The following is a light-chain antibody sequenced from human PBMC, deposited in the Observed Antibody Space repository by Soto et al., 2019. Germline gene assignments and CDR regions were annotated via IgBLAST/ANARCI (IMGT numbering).Light chain of an antibody. CDR2: EVS. J-gene: IGLJ2*01. CDR1: SGDVGGYKY. V-gene: IGLV2-8*01. Sequence: QSALTQPPSASGSPGQSVTISCTGTSGDVGGYKYVSWYQQHPGKAPKLIIYEVSNRPSGVPDRFSGSKSGNTASLTVSGLQTEDEADYYCSSYAGSNNFVVFGGGTKLTVL. CDR3: SSYAGSNNFVV.